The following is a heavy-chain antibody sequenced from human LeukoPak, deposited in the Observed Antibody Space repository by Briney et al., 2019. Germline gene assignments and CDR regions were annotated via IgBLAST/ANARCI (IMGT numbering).Heavy chain of an antibody. CDR2: IKEDGTMK. CDR3: ARRRVAKDL. D-gene: IGHD2-21*01. CDR1: GFIFGHYW. Sequence: QTGGSLRLSCAASGFIFGHYWMSWVRQAPGKGLEWVANIKEDGTMKFYADSVKGRFTISRDNVKKSLLLQMNSLRAEDMAVYYCARRRVAKDLWGQGTRVTVSS. J-gene: IGHJ4*02. V-gene: IGHV3-7*01.